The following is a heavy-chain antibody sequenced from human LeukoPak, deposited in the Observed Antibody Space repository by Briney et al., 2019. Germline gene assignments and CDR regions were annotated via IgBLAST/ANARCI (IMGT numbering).Heavy chain of an antibody. CDR3: ARDRGRYSSGWYWFDP. CDR2: INPNSGGT. V-gene: IGHV1-2*02. D-gene: IGHD6-19*01. CDR1: GYTFTGYY. J-gene: IGHJ5*02. Sequence: ASVKVSCKASGYTFTGYYMHWVRQAPGQGLEWMGWINPNSGGTNYAQKFQGRVTMTRDTSISTAYMELSRLRSDDTAGYYCARDRGRYSSGWYWFDPWGQGALVTVSS.